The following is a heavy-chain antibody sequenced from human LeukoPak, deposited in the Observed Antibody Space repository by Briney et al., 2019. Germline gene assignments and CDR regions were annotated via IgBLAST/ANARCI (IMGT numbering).Heavy chain of an antibody. CDR2: IYYSGST. J-gene: IGHJ6*02. CDR3: ARERDYGGNFSGTDV. D-gene: IGHD4-23*01. CDR1: GGSISSGGYY. Sequence: PSETLSLTCTVSGGSISSGGYYWSWIRQHPGKGLEWIGYIYYSGSTYYNPSLKSRVTISVDTSKNQFSLKLSSVTAADTAVYYCARERDYGGNFSGTDVWGQGTTVTVSS. V-gene: IGHV4-31*03.